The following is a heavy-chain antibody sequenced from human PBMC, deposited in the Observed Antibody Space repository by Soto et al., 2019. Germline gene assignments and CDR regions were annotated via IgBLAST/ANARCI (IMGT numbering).Heavy chain of an antibody. Sequence: ASVKVSCKASGYTLTSYYMNWVRQAPGQGLEWVGFISPGGGTTSYAQKFQGRVAMTRETSTSTVYMELSRLRSDDTAVYYCARARHIVVVSANGYLDYWGQGTLVTAPQ. D-gene: IGHD2-21*02. CDR1: GYTLTSYY. V-gene: IGHV1-46*01. CDR3: ARARHIVVVSANGYLDY. J-gene: IGHJ4*02. CDR2: ISPGGGTT.